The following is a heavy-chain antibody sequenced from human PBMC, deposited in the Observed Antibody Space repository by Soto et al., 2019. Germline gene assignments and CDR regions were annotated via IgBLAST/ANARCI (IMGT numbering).Heavy chain of an antibody. CDR3: ARSGLKYDTSGYYQYYSDY. CDR2: IYYSGST. CDR1: GGSNSSSSYY. D-gene: IGHD3-22*01. V-gene: IGHV4-39*07. Sequence: SETLSLTCTVSGGSNSSSSYYWGWIRQPPGKGLEWIGSIYYSGSTYYNPSLKSRVTISVDTSKNQFSLKLNSVAAADAAVYYCARSGLKYDTSGYYQYYSDYWGPGTLVTVSS. J-gene: IGHJ4*02.